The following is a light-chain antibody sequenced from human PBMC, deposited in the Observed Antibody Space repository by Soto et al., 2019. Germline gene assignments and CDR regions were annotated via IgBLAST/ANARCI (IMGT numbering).Light chain of an antibody. Sequence: DIQITQCPSTLPASVGDRVTITCRASQSISAWLAWYQQKPGKAPRLLIYDASTWESGVPSRVGGSSSGTEFTLTISSLQPEDFAAYYCQQYNSYFWTVGQGTKVDIK. CDR2: DAS. J-gene: IGKJ1*01. V-gene: IGKV1-5*01. CDR1: QSISAW. CDR3: QQYNSYFWT.